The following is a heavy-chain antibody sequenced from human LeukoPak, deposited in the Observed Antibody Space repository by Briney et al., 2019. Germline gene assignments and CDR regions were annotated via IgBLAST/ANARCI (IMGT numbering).Heavy chain of an antibody. D-gene: IGHD5-12*01. CDR1: GFTFSSYW. J-gene: IGHJ4*02. CDR2: IKQDGSEK. V-gene: IGHV3-7*01. CDR3: ARDLGGYGRLDY. Sequence: GGSLRLSCAASGFTFSSYWMSWVRQAREKGLEWVANIKQDGSEKYYVDSVKGRFTISRDNAKNSLYLQMSSLRAEDTAVYYCARDLGGYGRLDYWGQGILVTVSS.